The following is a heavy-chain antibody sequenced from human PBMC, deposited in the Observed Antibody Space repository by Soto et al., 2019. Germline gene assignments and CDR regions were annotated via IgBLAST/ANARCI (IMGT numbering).Heavy chain of an antibody. CDR3: ARGSSTFRYCSSTSCYALYYYYYMDG. J-gene: IGHJ6*03. CDR1: GGSFSGYY. V-gene: IGHV4-34*01. Sequence: SETLSLTCAVYGGSFSGYYWSWIRQPPGKGLEWIGEINHSGSTNYNPSLKSRVTISVDTSKNQFSLKLSSVTAADTAVYYCARGSSTFRYCSSTSCYALYYYYYMDGWGKGTTVTVSS. CDR2: INHSGST. D-gene: IGHD2-2*01.